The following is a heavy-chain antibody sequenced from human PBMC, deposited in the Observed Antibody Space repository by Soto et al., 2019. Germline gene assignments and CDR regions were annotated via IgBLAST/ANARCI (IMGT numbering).Heavy chain of an antibody. V-gene: IGHV4-59*02. CDR3: ARAPMVLSRSYFDS. J-gene: IGHJ4*02. CDR2: ISYSGNT. CDR1: GGSVSNFY. Sequence: XTLSLPCTVSGGSVSNFYWSWIRQPPGKGLEWIGYISYSGNTNYNPSLKSGVSISVDTSKNQFSLNLTSVTAAETAAYYCARAPMVLSRSYFDSWGQGTPVTVS. D-gene: IGHD2-8*01.